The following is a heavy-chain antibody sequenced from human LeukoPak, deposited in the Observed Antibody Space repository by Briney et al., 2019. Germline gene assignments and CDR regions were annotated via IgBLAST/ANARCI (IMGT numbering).Heavy chain of an antibody. CDR3: AALGQGSDY. CDR2: IWYDGSNK. J-gene: IGHJ4*02. V-gene: IGHV3-33*01. Sequence: GGSLRLSCAASGFTFSSYGMHWVRQAPGKGLEWVAVIWYDGSNKYYADSVEGRFTISRDNSKNTLYLQMNSLRAEDTAVYYCAALGQGSDYWGQGTLVTVSS. CDR1: GFTFSSYG.